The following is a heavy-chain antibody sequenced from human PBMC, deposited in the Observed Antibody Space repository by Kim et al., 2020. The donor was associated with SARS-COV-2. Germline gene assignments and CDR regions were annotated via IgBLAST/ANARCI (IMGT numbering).Heavy chain of an antibody. J-gene: IGHJ4*02. Sequence: GGSLRLSCAASGFTFSSYAMHWVRQAPGKGLEWVAVISYDGSNKYYADSVKGRFTISRDNSKNTLYLQMNSLRAEDTAVYYCASEKDRGVGYDFWSGYYQGGYFDYWGQGTLVTVSS. D-gene: IGHD3-3*01. V-gene: IGHV3-30-3*01. CDR2: ISYDGSNK. CDR3: ASEKDRGVGYDFWSGYYQGGYFDY. CDR1: GFTFSSYA.